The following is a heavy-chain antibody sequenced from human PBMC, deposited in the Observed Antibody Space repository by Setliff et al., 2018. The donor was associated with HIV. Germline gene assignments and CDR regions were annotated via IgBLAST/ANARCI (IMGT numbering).Heavy chain of an antibody. J-gene: IGHJ5*02. Sequence: ASVKVSCKTSGYNFENYAINWVRHAPGQGLEWMGWINANSGSPTYAQAFTGRFFFSVDTAVATAYLQINNLKTEDTAVYFCARGPYGDYGGDLNWLDPWGHGTRVTVSS. CDR1: GYNFENYA. CDR3: ARGPYGDYGGDLNWLDP. V-gene: IGHV7-4-1*02. CDR2: INANSGSP. D-gene: IGHD4-17*01.